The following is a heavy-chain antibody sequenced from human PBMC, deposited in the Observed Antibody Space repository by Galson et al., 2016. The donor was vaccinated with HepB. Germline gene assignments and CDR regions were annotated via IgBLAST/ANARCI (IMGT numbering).Heavy chain of an antibody. J-gene: IGHJ4*02. V-gene: IGHV3-48*01. D-gene: IGHD6-6*01. CDR3: ARSSATVH. CDR2: ISSSGHST. Sequence: SLRLSCAASGFGFSSYGMSWVRQAPGKGLEWVSYISSSGHSTIYADSVKGRFTISRDNVENSVYLQMNSLTAADAGIYFCARSSATVHWGQGTLVTVSS. CDR1: GFGFSSYG.